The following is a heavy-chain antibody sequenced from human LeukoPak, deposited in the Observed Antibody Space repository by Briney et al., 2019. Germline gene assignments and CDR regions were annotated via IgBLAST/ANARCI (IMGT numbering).Heavy chain of an antibody. CDR2: IKQDGSEK. J-gene: IGHJ5*02. CDR1: GFTFSSYW. CDR3: ARETIEPRVAFDP. V-gene: IGHV3-7*03. Sequence: GGSLRLSCAASGFTFSSYWMSWVRQAPGKGLEWVANIKQDGSEKYYVDSVKGRFTISRDNAKNSLYLQMNSLRAEDTAVYYCARETIEPRVAFDPWGQGTLVTVSS.